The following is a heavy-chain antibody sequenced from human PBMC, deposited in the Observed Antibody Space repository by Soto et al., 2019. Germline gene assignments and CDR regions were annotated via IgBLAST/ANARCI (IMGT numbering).Heavy chain of an antibody. V-gene: IGHV3-23*01. CDR1: GFTFSSYA. CDR3: AKRSGAGGHFDY. D-gene: IGHD2-15*01. J-gene: IGHJ4*02. Sequence: DVQLLESGGGLVQPEGSLRLSCAASGFTFSSYAMGWVRQGPGKGLEWVAVVSIGGSTHYADSVRGRFTISRDNSKNTLSLQRNSLTAEDTAVYFCAKRSGAGGHFDYWVQGALVTVSS. CDR2: VSIGGST.